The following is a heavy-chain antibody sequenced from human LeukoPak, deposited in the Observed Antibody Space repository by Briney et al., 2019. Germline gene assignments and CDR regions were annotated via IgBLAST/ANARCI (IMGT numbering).Heavy chain of an antibody. CDR3: ARDSSSWYYYYYGMDV. V-gene: IGHV4-59*12. CDR1: GGSIRNYY. J-gene: IGHJ6*02. Sequence: SETLSLTCTVSGGSIRNYYWSWIRQPPGKGLEWIGYIFSGGSTNYNPSLQSRAAISVDSAKNQFSLKLSSVTAADTAVYYCARDSSSWYYYYYGMDVWGQGTTVTVSS. D-gene: IGHD6-13*01. CDR2: IFSGGST.